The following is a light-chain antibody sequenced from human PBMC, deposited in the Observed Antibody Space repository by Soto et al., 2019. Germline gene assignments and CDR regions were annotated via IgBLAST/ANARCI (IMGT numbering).Light chain of an antibody. J-gene: IGKJ1*01. Sequence: EVLVTQSPLYLPVTLGQPASISCRSTRSLLYSDGNIYLNWLHQRPGQPPRRLNHMVSNRDSGVPDRFSGSGSETDFTLTISRVEAEDVGVYYCMQCTHWPTWTFGQGTRVDVK. CDR3: MQCTHWPTWT. CDR1: RSLLYSDGNIY. CDR2: MVS. V-gene: IGKV2-30*01.